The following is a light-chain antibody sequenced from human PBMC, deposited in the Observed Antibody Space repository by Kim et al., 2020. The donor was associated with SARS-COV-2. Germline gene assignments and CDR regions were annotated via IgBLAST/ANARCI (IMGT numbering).Light chain of an antibody. CDR2: DKN. Sequence: SSELTQDPAVSVALGQTVRITCQGDSLRSYYASWYQQKPGQAPVLVIYDKNNRPSGIPDRFSGSSSGNTASLTITGAQAEDEADYYCNSRDNSGNHRVFGGGTERTV. J-gene: IGLJ3*02. CDR3: NSRDNSGNHRV. CDR1: SLRSYY. V-gene: IGLV3-19*01.